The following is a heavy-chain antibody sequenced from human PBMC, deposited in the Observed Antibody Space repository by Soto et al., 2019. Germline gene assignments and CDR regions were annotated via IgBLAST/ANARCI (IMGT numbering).Heavy chain of an antibody. V-gene: IGHV4-34*01. CDR1: GGSFSGYY. CDR2: INHSGST. Sequence: SETLSLTCAVYGGSFSGYYWSWIRQPPGKGLEWIGEINHSGSTNYNPSLKSRVTISVDTSKNQFSLKLSSVTAADTAVYYCAAHCSGGSCYGWFDPWGQGTLVTVSS. D-gene: IGHD2-15*01. J-gene: IGHJ5*02. CDR3: AAHCSGGSCYGWFDP.